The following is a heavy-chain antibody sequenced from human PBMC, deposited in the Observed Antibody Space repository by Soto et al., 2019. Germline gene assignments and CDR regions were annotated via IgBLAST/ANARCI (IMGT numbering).Heavy chain of an antibody. CDR3: ARGNYEGWFDP. CDR1: GFTFSSYD. D-gene: IGHD1-7*01. J-gene: IGHJ5*02. Sequence: EVQLVESGGGLVQPGGSLRLSCAASGFTFSSYDMHWVRQATGKGLEWVSAIGTAGDTYYPGSVKGRFTISRENAKNSLNLQMNSLRAGDTAVYYCARGNYEGWFDPWGQGTLVTVSS. CDR2: IGTAGDT. V-gene: IGHV3-13*01.